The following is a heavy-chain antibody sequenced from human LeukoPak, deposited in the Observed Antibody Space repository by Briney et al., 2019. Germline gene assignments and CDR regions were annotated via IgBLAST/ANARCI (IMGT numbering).Heavy chain of an antibody. J-gene: IGHJ5*02. CDR2: INGDGSST. Sequence: GGSLKLSCVASGFAFNTYWMHWVRQAPGQGLVWVSRINGDGSSTSYADSVKGRFTISRDNAKNTLYLQMNSLRAEVTAVYSCTRELQYTLIWSDPWGQGTLVTVSS. V-gene: IGHV3-74*01. CDR1: GFAFNTYW. D-gene: IGHD2-2*02. CDR3: TRELQYTLIWSDP.